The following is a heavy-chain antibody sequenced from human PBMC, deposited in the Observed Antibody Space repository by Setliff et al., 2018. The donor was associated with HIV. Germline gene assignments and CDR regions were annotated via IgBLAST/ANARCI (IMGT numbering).Heavy chain of an antibody. CDR3: ARDATRGGDFDF. J-gene: IGHJ4*02. CDR1: GFTFSGYE. D-gene: IGHD1-26*01. CDR2: ISGSGRTL. V-gene: IGHV3-48*03. Sequence: LRLSCAASGFTFSGYEMNWVRQAPGKGLEWIASISGSGRTLNYADSVKGRFTISRDNAKNIVYLEMNSLKVEDTAVYYCARDATRGGDFDFWGQGTLVTVSS.